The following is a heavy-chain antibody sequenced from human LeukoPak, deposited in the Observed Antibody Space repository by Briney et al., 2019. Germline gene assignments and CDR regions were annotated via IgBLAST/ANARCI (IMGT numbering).Heavy chain of an antibody. CDR2: IKEDGSLK. CDR3: AKDRTSWYYFDY. V-gene: IGHV3-7*01. CDR1: GFGFSNFW. J-gene: IGHJ4*02. Sequence: PGGSLRLSCAASGFGFSNFWMSWVRQAPGKGPEWVANIKEDGSLKNYVDSVEGRFTVSRGNAKNTLYLQMNGLRLEDTAVYYCAKDRTSWYYFDYWGQGTLVTVSS.